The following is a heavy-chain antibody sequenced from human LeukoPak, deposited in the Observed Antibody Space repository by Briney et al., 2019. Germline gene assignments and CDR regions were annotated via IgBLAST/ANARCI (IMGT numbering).Heavy chain of an antibody. D-gene: IGHD3-10*01. CDR2: IYYSGST. CDR1: GGSISSYY. V-gene: IGHV4-59*01. Sequence: SSETLSLTCTVSGGSISSYYWSWIRQPPGKGLEWIGYIYYSGSTNYNPSLKSRVTISVDTSKNQFSLKLSSVTAAGTAVYYCARVDPYYYGSGSYTYYFDYWGQGTLVTVSS. CDR3: ARVDPYYYGSGSYTYYFDY. J-gene: IGHJ4*02.